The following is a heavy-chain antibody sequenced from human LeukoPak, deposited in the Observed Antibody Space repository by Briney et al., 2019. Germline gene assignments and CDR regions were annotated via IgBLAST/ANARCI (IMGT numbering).Heavy chain of an antibody. CDR1: GFTFSNYW. J-gene: IGHJ4*02. V-gene: IGHV3-7*01. D-gene: IGHD1-26*01. CDR2: IKQVGSER. CDR3: ARYGGSYYFDN. Sequence: GGSLRLSCAASGFTFSNYWMSWVRQAPGKGLEWVANIKQVGSERYYVDSVKGRFTISRDNAKNSLYLQMNSLRAEDTAVCYCARYGGSYYFDNWGQGTLVTVSS.